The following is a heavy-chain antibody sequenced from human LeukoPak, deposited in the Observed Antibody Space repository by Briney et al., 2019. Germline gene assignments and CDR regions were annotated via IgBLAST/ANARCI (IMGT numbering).Heavy chain of an antibody. D-gene: IGHD6-13*01. J-gene: IGHJ5*02. Sequence: ASVKVSCKASGYTFTNYDINWVRQAPGQGLEWMGWINPNSGGTNYAQKFQGRVTMTRDTSIRTAYMELSRLRSDDTAVYYCAGDLGAAAGGFWFDPWGQGTLVTVSS. CDR1: GYTFTNYD. V-gene: IGHV1-2*02. CDR3: AGDLGAAAGGFWFDP. CDR2: INPNSGGT.